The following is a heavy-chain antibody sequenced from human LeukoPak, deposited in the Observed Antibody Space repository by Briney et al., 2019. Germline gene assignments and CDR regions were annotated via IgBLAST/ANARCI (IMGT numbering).Heavy chain of an antibody. CDR3: ARHYGYGSGSYLVAANWFDP. J-gene: IGHJ5*02. V-gene: IGHV5-10-1*01. D-gene: IGHD3-10*01. CDR2: IDPSDSYT. CDR1: GYSFTSYW. Sequence: GESLQISCKGSGYSFTSYWISWVRQMPGKGLEWMGRIDPSDSYTNYSPSFQGHVTISADKSISTAYLQWSSLKASDTAMYYCARHYGYGSGSYLVAANWFDPWGQGTLVTVSS.